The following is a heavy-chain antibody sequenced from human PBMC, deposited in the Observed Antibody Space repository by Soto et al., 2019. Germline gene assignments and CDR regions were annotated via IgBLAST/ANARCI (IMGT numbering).Heavy chain of an antibody. J-gene: IGHJ6*02. CDR1: GFTFSSYG. CDR3: AKEGGRFWSGYYKNGMDV. V-gene: IGHV3-30*18. D-gene: IGHD3-3*01. CDR2: ISYDGSNK. Sequence: PGGSLRLSCAASGFTFSSYGMHWVRQAPGKGLEWVAVISYDGSNKYYADSVKGRFTISRDNSKNTLYLQMNSLRAEDTAVYYCAKEGGRFWSGYYKNGMDVWGQGTTVTVSS.